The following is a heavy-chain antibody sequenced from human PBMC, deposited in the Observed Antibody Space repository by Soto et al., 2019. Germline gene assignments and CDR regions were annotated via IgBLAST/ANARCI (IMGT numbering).Heavy chain of an antibody. V-gene: IGHV4-59*01. Sequence: AETLSLTCTVSGYSISSYAWPWIRQAPGKGLEWIGDFYDGGSTNYNASLKKRVITSSNAYKTKSSLKQISRPAADTTVYYCGVCEYGSGLPGRFHSWGGGTPVTAPQ. J-gene: IGHJ1*01. D-gene: IGHD6-19*01. CDR1: GYSISSYA. CDR3: GVCEYGSGLPGRFHS. CDR2: FYDGGST.